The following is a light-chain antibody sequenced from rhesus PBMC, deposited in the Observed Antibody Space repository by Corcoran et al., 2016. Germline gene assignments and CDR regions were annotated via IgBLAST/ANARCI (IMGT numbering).Light chain of an antibody. Sequence: DIQMTQSPSSLSASVGDRVTITCRASQDINSYLAWYQQRPGKAPKPLIYYASNLESGVPSRFSGSGSGTEVTLTISSLQPEDFATYYCQQYNSNPRTFGQGTKVEIK. V-gene: IGKV1-37*01. CDR2: YAS. J-gene: IGKJ1*01. CDR3: QQYNSNPRT. CDR1: QDINSY.